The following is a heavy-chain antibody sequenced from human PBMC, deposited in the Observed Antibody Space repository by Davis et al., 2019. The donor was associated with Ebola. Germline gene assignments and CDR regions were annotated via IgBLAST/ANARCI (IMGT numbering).Heavy chain of an antibody. Sequence: MPSETLSLTCTVSGGSISSYYWSWIRQPPGKGLERIGYIYYSGSTNYNPSLKSRVTISVDTSKNQFSLKLSSVTAADTAVYYCARGEAYYYDSSGYRWDYYYGMDVWGKGTTVTVSS. V-gene: IGHV4-59*12. CDR2: IYYSGST. D-gene: IGHD3-22*01. CDR3: ARGEAYYYDSSGYRWDYYYGMDV. J-gene: IGHJ6*04. CDR1: GGSISSYY.